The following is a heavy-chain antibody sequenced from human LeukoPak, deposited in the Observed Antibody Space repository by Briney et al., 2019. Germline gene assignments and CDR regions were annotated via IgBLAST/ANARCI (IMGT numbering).Heavy chain of an antibody. D-gene: IGHD3-10*01. CDR2: ISSSSTI. V-gene: IGHV3-69-1*01. CDR3: ARKIWFGEYYFDY. Sequence: GGSLRLSCAASGFTFSDYYMNWVRQAPGKGLEWVSSISSSSTIYYADSVKGRFTISRHNAKNSLYLQMNSLRAEDTAVYYCARKIWFGEYYFDYWGQGTLVTVSS. J-gene: IGHJ4*02. CDR1: GFTFSDYY.